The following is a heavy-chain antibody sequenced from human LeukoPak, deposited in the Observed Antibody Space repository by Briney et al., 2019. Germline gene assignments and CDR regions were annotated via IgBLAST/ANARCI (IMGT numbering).Heavy chain of an antibody. D-gene: IGHD3-10*01. CDR1: GFTFSSYA. CDR2: ISYDGSNK. CDR3: AKDGFRGYFDY. Sequence: GRSLRLSCAASGFTFSSYAMHWVRQAPGKGLEWVAVISYDGSNKYYADSVKGRFTISRDNSKNTLHLQMNSLRAEDTAVYYCAKDGFRGYFDYWGQGTLVTVSS. J-gene: IGHJ4*02. V-gene: IGHV3-30-3*01.